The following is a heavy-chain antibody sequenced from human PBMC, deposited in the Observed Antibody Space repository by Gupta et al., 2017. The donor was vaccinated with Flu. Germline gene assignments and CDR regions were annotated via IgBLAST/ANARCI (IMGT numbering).Heavy chain of an antibody. CDR2: IRSKANNYET. D-gene: IGHD3-16*01. J-gene: IGHJ6*02. CDR3: TGGGVAVSPKYGMDV. Sequence: AMHWVRQGSGKGREWVGRIRSKANNYETAYGEVVKGRFTISRDDSKKTAYLQMSSLKTEDTAVYYCTGGGVAVSPKYGMDVWGQGTTVTVSS. V-gene: IGHV3-73*01. CDR1: A.